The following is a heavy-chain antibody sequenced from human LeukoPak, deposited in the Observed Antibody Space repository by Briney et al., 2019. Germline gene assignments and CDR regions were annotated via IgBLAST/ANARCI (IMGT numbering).Heavy chain of an antibody. CDR3: AKDKSPWAYYFDY. Sequence: GGSLRLSCAASGFTFTTYTMTWVRQAPGKGLEWVSAISGSGGRTNYADSVKGRFNISRDNSKNTLYLEMDSLRAGDTAVYYCAKDKSPWAYYFDYWGQGTLVTVSS. D-gene: IGHD1-26*01. V-gene: IGHV3-23*01. J-gene: IGHJ4*02. CDR2: ISGSGGRT. CDR1: GFTFTTYT.